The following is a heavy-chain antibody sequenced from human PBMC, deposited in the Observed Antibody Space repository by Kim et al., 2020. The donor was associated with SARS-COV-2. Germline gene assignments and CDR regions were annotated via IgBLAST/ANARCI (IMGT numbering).Heavy chain of an antibody. CDR2: ISYDGSNK. Sequence: GGSLRLSCAASGFTFSSYGMHWVRQAPGKGLEWVAVISYDGSNKYYADSVKGRFTISRDNSKNTLYLQMNSLRAEDTAVYYCAKAGGILTGYYDYFGMDGWGQGTTVTVS. D-gene: IGHD3-9*01. CDR1: GFTFSSYG. J-gene: IGHJ6*02. V-gene: IGHV3-30*18. CDR3: AKAGGILTGYYDYFGMDG.